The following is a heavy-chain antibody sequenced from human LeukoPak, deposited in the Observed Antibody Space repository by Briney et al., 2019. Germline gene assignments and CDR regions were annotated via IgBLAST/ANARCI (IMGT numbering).Heavy chain of an antibody. CDR2: IRYDGSNK. V-gene: IGHV3-30*02. D-gene: IGHD3-16*01. Sequence: GGSLRLSCAASGFTFSSYGMHWVRQAPGKGLEWVAFIRYDGSNKNYGDSVKGRFTISRDNSKNTLYLQMNSLRAVDTAVYYCARRAGGLARNNWFDPWGQGTLVTVSS. J-gene: IGHJ5*02. CDR3: ARRAGGLARNNWFDP. CDR1: GFTFSSYG.